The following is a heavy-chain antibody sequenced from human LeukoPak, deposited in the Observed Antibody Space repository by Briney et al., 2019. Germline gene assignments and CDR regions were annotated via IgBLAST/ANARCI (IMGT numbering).Heavy chain of an antibody. J-gene: IGHJ6*02. Sequence: ASVQVSCKASGYTFTSYYMHSVRQAPAQGLEGMGIINPSGSSTSYAQSFQGTVTMTRATSTSTVYMELSSLRSEDTAVYYCGRGSGYYYGLDVWGQGTTVTVSS. CDR3: GRGSGYYYGLDV. D-gene: IGHD1-26*01. CDR2: INPSGSST. CDR1: GYTFTSYY. V-gene: IGHV1-46*01.